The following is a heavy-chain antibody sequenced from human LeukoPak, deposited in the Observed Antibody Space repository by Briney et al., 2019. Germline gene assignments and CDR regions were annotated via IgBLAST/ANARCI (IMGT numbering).Heavy chain of an antibody. Sequence: PGGSLRLSCAASGFTFSSYGMHWVRQAPGKGLEWVAVISYDGSNKYYADSVKGRFTISRDNSKNTLYLQMNSLRAEDTAVYYCAKADTQLPSYYYGMDVWGQGTTVTVSS. D-gene: IGHD4-23*01. V-gene: IGHV3-30*18. CDR3: AKADTQLPSYYYGMDV. CDR2: ISYDGSNK. CDR1: GFTFSSYG. J-gene: IGHJ6*02.